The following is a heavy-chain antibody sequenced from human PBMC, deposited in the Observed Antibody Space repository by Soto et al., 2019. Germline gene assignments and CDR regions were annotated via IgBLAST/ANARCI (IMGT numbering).Heavy chain of an antibody. J-gene: IGHJ5*02. CDR1: GGSISSGGYY. CDR3: ARALTTVTLFDP. D-gene: IGHD4-17*01. CDR2: IYYSGST. V-gene: IGHV4-31*03. Sequence: QVQLQESGPGLVKPSQTLSLTCTVSGGSISSGGYYWSWIRQHPGKGLEWIGYIYYSGSTHYNPSLRSRVTTSVDPSKNQFSLKLSSVTDAATAVYYCARALTTVTLFDPWGQGTLVPVSS.